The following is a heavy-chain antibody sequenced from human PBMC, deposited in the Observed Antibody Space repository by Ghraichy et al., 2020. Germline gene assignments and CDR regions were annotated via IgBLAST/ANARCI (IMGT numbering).Heavy chain of an antibody. CDR1: GITLSNYG. Sequence: GGSLRLSCVGSGITLSNYGMNWVRQSPGKGLEWVSYITGSGRTIAYADSVKGRFTISRDNAQNSLSLQMNSLRDEDTAVYYCARGSPVVRFYYYGGMVVWGQGTTVTVSS. CDR2: ITGSGRTI. J-gene: IGHJ6*02. CDR3: ARGSPVVRFYYYGGMVV. V-gene: IGHV3-48*02.